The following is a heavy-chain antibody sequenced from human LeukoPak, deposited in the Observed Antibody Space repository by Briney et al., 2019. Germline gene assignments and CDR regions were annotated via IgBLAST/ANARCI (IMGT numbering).Heavy chain of an antibody. Sequence: PSETLSLTGSVSGGSIGSYHWSWIRQPPGKGLEWIGHVHYTWNTKYNPSLTGRVSISLDRSKNQFSLKLSSVTAADTAVYYCARQWGVRAPITMIVVDYGMDVWGQGTTVTVSS. D-gene: IGHD3-22*01. V-gene: IGHV4-59*08. J-gene: IGHJ6*02. CDR1: GGSIGSYH. CDR2: VHYTWNT. CDR3: ARQWGVRAPITMIVVDYGMDV.